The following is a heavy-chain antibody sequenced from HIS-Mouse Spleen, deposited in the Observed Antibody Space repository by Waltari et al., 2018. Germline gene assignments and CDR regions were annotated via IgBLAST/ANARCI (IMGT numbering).Heavy chain of an antibody. Sequence: HLQLQESGPGLGKPSETLSLTCTVPVGSTSSSRYYWGWIRQPPGKGLGWIGSVYYSGSTYYNPSLKSRVTISVDTSKNQFSLKLSSVTAADTAVYYCAREIPYSSSWYDWYFDLWGRGTLVTVSS. D-gene: IGHD6-13*01. CDR2: VYYSGST. V-gene: IGHV4-39*07. J-gene: IGHJ2*01. CDR3: AREIPYSSSWYDWYFDL. CDR1: VGSTSSSRYY.